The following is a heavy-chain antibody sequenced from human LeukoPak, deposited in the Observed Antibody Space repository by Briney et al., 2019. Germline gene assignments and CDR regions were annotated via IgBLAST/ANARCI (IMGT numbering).Heavy chain of an antibody. J-gene: IGHJ5*02. CDR3: ARVKVVGYQAYNWFDP. Sequence: SETLSLTCAVDGGSFSGYYWSWIRQPPGKGLEWIGEINHSGSTNYNPSLKSRVTISVDTSKNQFSLKLSSVTAADTAVYYCARVKVVGYQAYNWFDPWGQGTLVTVSS. CDR2: INHSGST. CDR1: GGSFSGYY. V-gene: IGHV4-34*01. D-gene: IGHD2-2*01.